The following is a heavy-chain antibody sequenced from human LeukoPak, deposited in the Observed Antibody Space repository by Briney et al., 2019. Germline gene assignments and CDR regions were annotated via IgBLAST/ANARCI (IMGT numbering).Heavy chain of an antibody. Sequence: ASVKVSCKASGYTFTSYAMNWVRQAPGQGLEWMGWINTNTGNPTYAQGFTGRFVFSLDTSVSTAYLQISSLKAEDTAVYYCARTVVVVAAFRYYYGMDVWGQGTTVTVSS. V-gene: IGHV7-4-1*02. J-gene: IGHJ6*02. CDR1: GYTFTSYA. CDR2: INTNTGNP. CDR3: ARTVVVVAAFRYYYGMDV. D-gene: IGHD2-15*01.